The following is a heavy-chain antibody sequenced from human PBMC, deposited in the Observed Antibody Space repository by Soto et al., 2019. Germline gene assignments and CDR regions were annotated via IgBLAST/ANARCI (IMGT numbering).Heavy chain of an antibody. CDR2: VYSDGST. V-gene: IGHV3-53*01. D-gene: IGHD1-1*01. CDR1: GFTVSKNH. Sequence: EVQLVESGGGLIQPGGSLRLSCAASGFTVSKNHMTWVRQAPGKGLEWVSVVYSDGSTNFADSVKGRFTISRDNSKNTLYVQMNSLRAEDTAVYYCARVATEGGLDVWGQGTTVTVSS. J-gene: IGHJ6*02. CDR3: ARVATEGGLDV.